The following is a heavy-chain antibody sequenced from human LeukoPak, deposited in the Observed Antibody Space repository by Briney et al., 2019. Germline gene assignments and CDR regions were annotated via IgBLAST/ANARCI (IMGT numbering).Heavy chain of an antibody. CDR3: ARAYSSGWQGLYYYYYYGMDV. Sequence: SQTLSLTCTVSGGSINSFYWSWIRQPPGKGLEWIGYIYYSGSTNYNPSLKSRVTISVDTSKNQFSLKLSSVTAADTAVYYCARAYSSGWQGLYYYYYYGMDVWGQGTTVTVSS. CDR1: GGSINSFY. D-gene: IGHD6-19*01. J-gene: IGHJ6*02. CDR2: IYYSGST. V-gene: IGHV4-59*01.